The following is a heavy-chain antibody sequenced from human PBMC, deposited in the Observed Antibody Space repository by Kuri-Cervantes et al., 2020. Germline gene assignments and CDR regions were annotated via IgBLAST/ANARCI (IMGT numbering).Heavy chain of an antibody. D-gene: IGHD3-10*01. CDR3: ARDEDGFGEYGMDV. V-gene: IGHV1-69*13. J-gene: IGHJ6*02. Sequence: SVKVSCKASGGTFSSYAISWVRQAPGQGLEWMGGIIPIFGTANYAQKFQGRVTITADESTSTAYMELRSLRSDDTAVYYCARDEDGFGEYGMDVWGQGTTVTVSS. CDR1: GGTFSSYA. CDR2: IIPIFGTA.